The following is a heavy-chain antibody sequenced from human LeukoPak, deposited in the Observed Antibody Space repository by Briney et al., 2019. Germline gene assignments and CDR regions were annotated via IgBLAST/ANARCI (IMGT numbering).Heavy chain of an antibody. J-gene: IGHJ4*02. CDR1: GFTFSSYW. CDR2: IKQDGSEK. V-gene: IGHV3-7*01. Sequence: GGSLRLSCAASGFTFSSYWMSWVRQAPGKGLEWVANIKQDGSEKYYVDSVKGRFTISRDNAKNSLHLQMNSLRAEDTAVYYCAREGGIVVVGIFDYWGQGTLVTVSS. CDR3: AREGGIVVVGIFDY. D-gene: IGHD2-15*01.